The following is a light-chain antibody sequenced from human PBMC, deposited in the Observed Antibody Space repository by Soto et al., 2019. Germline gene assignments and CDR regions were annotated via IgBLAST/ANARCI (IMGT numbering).Light chain of an antibody. CDR3: CSYSGSSTWV. J-gene: IGLJ3*02. CDR2: EGS. V-gene: IGLV2-23*01. CDR1: SSDGGSYNL. Sequence: QSALTQPASVSGSPGQSITISCTGTSSDGGSYNLVSWYQQHPGKAPKLMIYEGSKRPSGVSNRFYGSKSGNPASLTISGLQAEDEADYYCCSYSGSSTWVFGGGTKLTVL.